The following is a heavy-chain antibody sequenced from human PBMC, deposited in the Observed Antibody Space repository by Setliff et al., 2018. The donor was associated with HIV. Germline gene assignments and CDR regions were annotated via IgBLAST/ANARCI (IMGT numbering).Heavy chain of an antibody. D-gene: IGHD2-2*01. Sequence: GGSLRLSCAASRFTFSSHGMHWVRQVPGKGLEWVAVIWFDASYKYHADSVEGRFTISRDNSKNTLYLQMNNLSADDTAVYYCARAQWVIPGAMRGSDALDIWGQGTTVTVSS. CDR1: RFTFSSHG. J-gene: IGHJ3*02. CDR3: ARAQWVIPGAMRGSDALDI. CDR2: IWFDASYK. V-gene: IGHV3-33*08.